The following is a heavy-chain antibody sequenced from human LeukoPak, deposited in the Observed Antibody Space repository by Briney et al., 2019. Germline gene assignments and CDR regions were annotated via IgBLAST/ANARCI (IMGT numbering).Heavy chain of an antibody. V-gene: IGHV4-4*02. Sequence: SGTLSLTCGVSGGSISTTNWWTWVRQPPGEGLEWIGEVHLSGRTHYDPSLESRVTMSVDMSENHISLRLTSVTAADTAVYYCAREGGPYRPLDYSGQGTLVTVSS. CDR2: VHLSGRT. CDR1: GGSISTTNW. CDR3: AREGGPYRPLDY. J-gene: IGHJ4*02.